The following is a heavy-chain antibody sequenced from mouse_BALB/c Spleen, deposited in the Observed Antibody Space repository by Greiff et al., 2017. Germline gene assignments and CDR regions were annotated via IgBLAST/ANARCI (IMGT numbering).Heavy chain of an antibody. CDR1: GYAFTNYL. D-gene: IGHD1-1*01. J-gene: IGHJ4*01. CDR2: IKPGSGGT. V-gene: IGHV1-54*01. Sequence: VQLQQSGAELVRPGTSVKVSCKASGYAFTNYLIEWVKQRPGQGLEWIGVIKPGSGGTNYNEKFKGKATLTEDKSSSTAYMQLSSLTSDDSAVYFCARELLRDYYAMDYWGQGTSVTVSS. CDR3: ARELLRDYYAMDY.